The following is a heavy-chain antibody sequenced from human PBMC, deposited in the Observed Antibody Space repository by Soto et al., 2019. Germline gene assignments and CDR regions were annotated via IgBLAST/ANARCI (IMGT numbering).Heavy chain of an antibody. CDR2: TYYRSKWYN. CDR3: ARDWLGGFDI. D-gene: IGHD3-22*01. J-gene: IGHJ3*02. V-gene: IGHV6-1*01. CDR1: GDSVSSNSAA. Sequence: SETLSLTCAISGDSVSSNSAAWNWVRQSPSRGLEWRGRTYYRSKWYNDDAVSVKSRITINPGTSKNQCSLNLNSVTPEDTAVYYCARDWLGGFDIWGQGTMVTVSS.